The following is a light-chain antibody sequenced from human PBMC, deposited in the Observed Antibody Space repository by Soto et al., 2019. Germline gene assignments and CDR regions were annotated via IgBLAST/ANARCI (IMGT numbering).Light chain of an antibody. CDR2: GAS. J-gene: IGKJ3*01. Sequence: DIQLTQSPSFLSASVGDRVTITCRASQGISSYLAWYQQRPGEPPELLIYGASTLRPGVASRFSGSGSGTEFTLTISSLHPEDFATYFGQQLNSFPPSFTFGPGTTVDIK. CDR1: QGISSY. V-gene: IGKV1-9*01. CDR3: QQLNSFPPSFT.